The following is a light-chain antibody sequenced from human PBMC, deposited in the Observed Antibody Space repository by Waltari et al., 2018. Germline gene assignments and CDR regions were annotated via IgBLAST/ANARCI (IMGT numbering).Light chain of an antibody. V-gene: IGKV1-NL1*01. J-gene: IGKJ2*01. CDR1: QGIRNA. Sequence: DIKMTQSLPSLSASVGTRATITCRASQGIRNALAWYQQKPGKAPNLLLYAASRLESGVPSRFSGSGSGTDYTLTISSLQPEDFATYYCQQYYTTPYTFGQGTKLEI. CDR3: QQYYTTPYT. CDR2: AAS.